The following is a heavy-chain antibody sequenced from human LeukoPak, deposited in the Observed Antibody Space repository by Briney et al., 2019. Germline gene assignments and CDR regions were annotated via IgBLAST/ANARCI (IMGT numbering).Heavy chain of an antibody. CDR1: GGTFSSYA. CDR2: IIPIFGTA. V-gene: IGHV1-69*01. D-gene: IGHD2-2*01. CDR3: ARYCGSTSCYGADYMDV. Sequence: SVKVFCKASGGTFSSYAISWVRQAPGQGLEWMGGIIPIFGTANYAQKFQGRVTITADESTSTAYMELSGLRSEDTAVYYCARYCGSTSCYGADYMDVWGKGTTVTVSS. J-gene: IGHJ6*03.